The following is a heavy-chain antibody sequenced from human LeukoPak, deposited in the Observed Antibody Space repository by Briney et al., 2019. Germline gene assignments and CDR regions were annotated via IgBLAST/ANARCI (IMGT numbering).Heavy chain of an antibody. CDR2: IGGSGGNT. CDR3: AQWHTVDY. D-gene: IGHD2-8*01. CDR1: GFTFSSAP. Sequence: GGSLRLSCAASGFTFSSAPMSWVRQAPGKGLEWVSVIGGSGGNTNYADSVRGRFTISRDNSKNTLYLQMNSLRAEDTAVYYCAQWHTVDYWGQGTLSPSPQ. J-gene: IGHJ4*02. V-gene: IGHV3-23*01.